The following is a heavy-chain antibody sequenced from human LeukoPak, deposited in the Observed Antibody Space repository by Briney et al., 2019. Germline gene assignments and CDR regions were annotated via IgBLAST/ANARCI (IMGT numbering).Heavy chain of an antibody. V-gene: IGHV1-18*01. CDR1: GYTFTTYG. Sequence: ASVKVSCKASGYTFTTYGISWVRQAPGQGLEWMGWINTYDGNTNYAQKFQGRVTMTTDTSTSTAYMDLRSLRSDDTAVYYCARDRLNRFDPWGQGTLVTVSS. CDR2: INTYDGNT. D-gene: IGHD3-16*01. CDR3: ARDRLNRFDP. J-gene: IGHJ5*02.